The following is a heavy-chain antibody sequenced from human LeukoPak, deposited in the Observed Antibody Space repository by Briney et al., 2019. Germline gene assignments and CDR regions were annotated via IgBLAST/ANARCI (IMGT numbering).Heavy chain of an antibody. CDR3: AKWAGVYYYDSSGYLSGFDY. D-gene: IGHD3-22*01. CDR1: GFTFSSYE. J-gene: IGHJ4*02. V-gene: IGHV3-48*03. CDR2: ISSSGSTI. Sequence: GGSLRLSCAASGFTFSSYEMNWVRQAPGKGLEWISYISSSGSTIYYADSVKGRFTISRDNAKNSLYLQMNSLRAEDTAVYYCAKWAGVYYYDSSGYLSGFDYWGQGTLVTVSS.